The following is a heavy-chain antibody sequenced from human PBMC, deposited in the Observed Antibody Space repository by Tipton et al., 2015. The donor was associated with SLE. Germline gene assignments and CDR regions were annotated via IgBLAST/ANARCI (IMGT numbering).Heavy chain of an antibody. V-gene: IGHV4-39*07. D-gene: IGHD2-2*01. J-gene: IGHJ6*03. Sequence: GLVKPSETLTLTCSVSSGSLRSSFYYWGWVRQPPGKGLEWIGSVHYGGNTYYNPSLESRVTISLDTSKNQFSLRLNSVAAADTAVYYCARGGGGYQLLSGYYYYMDVWGKGTTVTVSS. CDR3: ARGGGGYQLLSGYYYYMDV. CDR2: VHYGGNT. CDR1: SGSLRSSFYY.